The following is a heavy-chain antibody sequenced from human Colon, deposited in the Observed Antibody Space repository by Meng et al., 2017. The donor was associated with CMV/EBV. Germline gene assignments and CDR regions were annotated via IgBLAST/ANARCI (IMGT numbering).Heavy chain of an antibody. D-gene: IGHD1-26*01. CDR3: ATGGAAQSSTNRNHFDY. V-gene: IGHV1-69*10. Sequence: SVKVSCKASGDTFNNYAISWVRQAPGQGLEWVGGIVPIVSRTTYAQKFQGRVTITADRSTSTDYMELSSLRAEDTAVYFCATGGAAQSSTNRNHFDYWGQGTLVTVSS. CDR1: GDTFNNYA. J-gene: IGHJ4*02. CDR2: IVPIVSRT.